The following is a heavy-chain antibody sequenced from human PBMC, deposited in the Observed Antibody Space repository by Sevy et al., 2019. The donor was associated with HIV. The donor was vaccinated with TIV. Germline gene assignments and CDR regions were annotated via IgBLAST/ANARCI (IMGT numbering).Heavy chain of an antibody. D-gene: IGHD2-2*01. CDR2: ISGTGETT. J-gene: IGHJ4*02. V-gene: IGHV3-23*01. Sequence: GGSLRLSCAASGLTFSSHAMSWVRQPPGRGLEWVSAISGTGETTSYADSVKGRFTISRDNSKNTLYLLMNGLRADDTAVYFCAKDSMLHLWMRYFDSWGQGTLVTVSS. CDR3: AKDSMLHLWMRYFDS. CDR1: GLTFSSHA.